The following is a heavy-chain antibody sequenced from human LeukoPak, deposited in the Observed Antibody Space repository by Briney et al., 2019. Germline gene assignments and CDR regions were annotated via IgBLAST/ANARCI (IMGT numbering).Heavy chain of an antibody. CDR1: GDSISSYP. CDR2: MHTSRST. J-gene: IGHJ6*03. D-gene: IGHD2-21*02. CDR3: ARDLRRRVTAIGYGPREYYYYMDV. V-gene: IGHV4-4*07. Sequence: SSETLFLTCTVPGDSISSYPWSSIRQPAAKGLEWIGRMHTSRSTKYKPSLKSRVTMSVDTSKNQFSLKLSSVSAAGTAVYYCARDLRRRVTAIGYGPREYYYYMDVWGKGTTVTISS.